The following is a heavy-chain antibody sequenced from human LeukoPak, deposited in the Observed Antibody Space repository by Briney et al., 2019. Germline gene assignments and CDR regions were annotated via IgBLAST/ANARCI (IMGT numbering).Heavy chain of an antibody. V-gene: IGHV1-2*02. CDR1: GYTFTDYY. J-gene: IGHJ6*02. CDR2: INPNNGGT. D-gene: IGHD6-13*01. Sequence: GASVKVSCKASGYTFTDYYMHSVRRPPGQGLEWMGWINPNNGGTNFAQKFQGRVTMTTDTSISTAYMEVSRLRSDDPAVYYCARVRIGQQLDKYYYYAMDVWGQGTTVTVSS. CDR3: ARVRIGQQLDKYYYYAMDV.